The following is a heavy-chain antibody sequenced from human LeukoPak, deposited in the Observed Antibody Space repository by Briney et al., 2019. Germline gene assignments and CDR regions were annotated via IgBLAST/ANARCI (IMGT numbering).Heavy chain of an antibody. D-gene: IGHD5-18*01. CDR2: INHSGGT. J-gene: IGHJ4*02. Sequence: SETLSLTCAVYGGSFSGYYWSWIRQPPGKGLEWIGEINHSGGTNYNPSLMSRVTISVDTSKNQFSLKLSSVTAADTAVYYCASLSRRYSYGAYYFDCWGQGTLVTVSS. CDR1: GGSFSGYY. V-gene: IGHV4-34*01. CDR3: ASLSRRYSYGAYYFDC.